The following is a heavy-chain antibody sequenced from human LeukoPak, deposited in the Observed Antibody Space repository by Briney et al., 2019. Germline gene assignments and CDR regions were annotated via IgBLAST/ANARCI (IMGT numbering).Heavy chain of an antibody. D-gene: IGHD3-16*02. CDR1: GGSISSYY. J-gene: IGHJ4*02. Sequence: SETLSLTCTVSGGSISSYYWSWIRQPPGKGLEWIGYIYYSGSTNYNPSLKCRVTISVDTSKNQFSLKLSSVTAADTAVYYCARYVWGSYPTFEDYWGQGDLVTVSS. V-gene: IGHV4-59*01. CDR3: ARYVWGSYPTFEDY. CDR2: IYYSGST.